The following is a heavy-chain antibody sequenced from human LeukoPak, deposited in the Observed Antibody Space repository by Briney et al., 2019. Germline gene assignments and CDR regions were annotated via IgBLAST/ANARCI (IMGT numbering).Heavy chain of an antibody. CDR1: GYTFTGSY. V-gene: IGHV1-2*02. D-gene: IGHD2-21*02. CDR2: INPNSGGT. J-gene: IGHJ4*02. Sequence: GASVKVSCKLLGYTFTGSYMHWVRQAPGQGLEWMGWINPNSGGTNYAQKFQGRVTMTRDTSISTAYMELSRLRSDDTAVYYCARVRSRLYWYSGVFDYWGQGTLVTVSS. CDR3: ARVRSRLYWYSGVFDY.